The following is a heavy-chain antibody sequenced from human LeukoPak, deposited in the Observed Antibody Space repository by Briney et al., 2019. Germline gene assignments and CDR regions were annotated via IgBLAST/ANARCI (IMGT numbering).Heavy chain of an antibody. J-gene: IGHJ5*02. CDR3: ARGGFGEFPHWFDP. V-gene: IGHV7-4-1*01. Sequence: ASVKVSCKASGYTFTSYAMNWVRQAPGQGLEWMGWINTNTGNPTYAQGFTGRFVFSLDTSVSTAYLQICSLKAEDTAVYYFARGGFGEFPHWFDPWGQGTLVNVST. CDR2: INTNTGNP. D-gene: IGHD3-10*01. CDR1: GYTFTSYA.